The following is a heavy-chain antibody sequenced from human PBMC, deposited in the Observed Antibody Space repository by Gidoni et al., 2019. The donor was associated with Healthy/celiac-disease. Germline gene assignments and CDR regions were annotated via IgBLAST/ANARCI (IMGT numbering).Heavy chain of an antibody. CDR3: ARDTPWNYFDY. CDR1: GFTFSSYA. D-gene: IGHD1-1*01. Sequence: EVQLVESGGGLVQPGGSLRLSCAASGFTFSSYAMHWVRQAPGKGLEYVSAISSNGGSTYYANSVKGRFTISRDNSKNTLYLQMGSLRAEDMAVYYCARDTPWNYFDYWGQGTLVTVSS. CDR2: ISSNGGST. V-gene: IGHV3-64*01. J-gene: IGHJ4*02.